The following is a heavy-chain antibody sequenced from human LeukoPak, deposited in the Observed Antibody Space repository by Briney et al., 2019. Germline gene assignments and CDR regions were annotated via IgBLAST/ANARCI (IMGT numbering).Heavy chain of an antibody. Sequence: SETLSLTCTVSGGSISSSSYYWGWIREPPGKGLEWIGSIYYSGSTYYNPSLKSRVTISVDRSKNQFSLKLSSVTAADTAVYYCARDHPREAARTDYWGQGTLVTVSS. V-gene: IGHV4-39*07. CDR2: IYYSGST. D-gene: IGHD6-6*01. CDR3: ARDHPREAARTDY. CDR1: GGSISSSSYY. J-gene: IGHJ4*02.